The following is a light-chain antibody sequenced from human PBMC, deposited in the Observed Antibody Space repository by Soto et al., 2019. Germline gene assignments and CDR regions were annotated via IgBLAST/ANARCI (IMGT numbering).Light chain of an antibody. CDR3: QQSDSTPLT. CDR1: QSISSS. Sequence: DIQMTQSPSSLSASVGDRVTITCRASQSISSSLNWYQRKPGEAPKLLIFAASYLQNGVPSRFSGSGSGTDFTLTISSLQPEDFATYYCQQSDSTPLTFGGGTKLEV. J-gene: IGKJ4*01. V-gene: IGKV1-39*01. CDR2: AAS.